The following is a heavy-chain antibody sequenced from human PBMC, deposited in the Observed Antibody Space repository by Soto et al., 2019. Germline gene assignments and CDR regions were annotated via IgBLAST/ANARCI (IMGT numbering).Heavy chain of an antibody. D-gene: IGHD2-8*01. CDR2: ISWNSGSI. J-gene: IGHJ4*02. CDR1: GFTFDDYA. CDR3: AKDICTNGVCYFDY. Sequence: EVQLVESGGGLVQPGRSLRLSCAASGFTFDDYAMHWVRQAPGKGLEWVSGISWNSGSIGYADSVKGRFTISRDNAKNYLYLQMNSLRAEDTALYYCAKDICTNGVCYFDYWGQGTLVTVSS. V-gene: IGHV3-9*01.